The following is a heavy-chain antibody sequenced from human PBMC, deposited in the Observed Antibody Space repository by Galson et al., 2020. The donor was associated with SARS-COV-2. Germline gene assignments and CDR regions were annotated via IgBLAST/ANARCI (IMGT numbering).Heavy chain of an antibody. CDR3: ARRPEGDSSSWYLFDP. V-gene: IGHV4-39*01. J-gene: IGHJ5*02. D-gene: IGHD6-13*01. Sequence: SETLSLTCTVSGGSISSSSYYWGWIRQPPGKGLEWIGSIYYSGSTYYNPSLKSRVTISVDTSKNQFSLKLSSVTAADTAVYYCARRPEGDSSSWYLFDPWGQGTLVTVSS. CDR2: IYYSGST. CDR1: GGSISSSSYY.